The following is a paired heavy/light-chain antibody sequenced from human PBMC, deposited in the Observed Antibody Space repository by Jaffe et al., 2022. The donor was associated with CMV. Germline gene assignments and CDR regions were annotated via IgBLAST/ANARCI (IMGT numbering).Light chain of an antibody. J-gene: IGKJ4*01. Sequence: EIVLTQSPATLSLSPGERATLSCRASQSVSSYLAWYQQKPGQAPRLLIYDASNRATGIPARFSGSGSGTDFTLTISSLEPEDFAVYYCQQRSNWPLLTFGGGTKVEIK. CDR1: QSVSSY. CDR3: QQRSNWPLLT. CDR2: DAS. V-gene: IGKV3-11*01.
Heavy chain of an antibody. V-gene: IGHV3-48*03. CDR2: ISSSGSTI. CDR1: GFTFSSYE. J-gene: IGHJ3*02. Sequence: EVQLVESGGGLVQPGGSLRLSCAASGFTFSSYEMNWVRQAPGKGLEWVSYISSSGSTIYYADSVKGRFTISRDNAKNSLYLQMNSLRAEDTAVYYCARGGALRYFDWLRLPTNTYLFGSGDAFDIWGQGTMVTVSS. CDR3: ARGGALRYFDWLRLPTNTYLFGSGDAFDI. D-gene: IGHD3-9*01.